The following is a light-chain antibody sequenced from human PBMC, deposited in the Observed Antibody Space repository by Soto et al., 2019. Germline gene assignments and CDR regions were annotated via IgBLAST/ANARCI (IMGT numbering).Light chain of an antibody. CDR2: TAS. V-gene: IGKV1-39*01. CDR1: ERISDY. J-gene: IGKJ1*01. CDR3: QQTNTAPWT. Sequence: DIQMTQSPSSLSASVGDRVTISCRASERISDYLAWYQQKPGKAPKLLINTASSLRSGVPSRFSGSGSGTAFTLTIDSLQPEDFATYFCQQTNTAPWTFGQGTKVEIK.